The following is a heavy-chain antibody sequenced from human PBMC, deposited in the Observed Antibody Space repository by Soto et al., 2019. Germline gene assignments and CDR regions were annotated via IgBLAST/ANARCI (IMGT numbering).Heavy chain of an antibody. J-gene: IGHJ4*02. Sequence: QVQLVESGGDLVKRGGSLRLSCAASGYTFSDYYMSWIRQAPGKGLEWISYIDTSSTKIYYADSVQGRFTISRDNANNSLYLEMNSLRDEDTAVYYCASHYDMWSGYLSPVDYWGQGTLVTVSS. CDR3: ASHYDMWSGYLSPVDY. D-gene: IGHD3-3*01. V-gene: IGHV3-11*01. CDR1: GYTFSDYY. CDR2: IDTSSTKI.